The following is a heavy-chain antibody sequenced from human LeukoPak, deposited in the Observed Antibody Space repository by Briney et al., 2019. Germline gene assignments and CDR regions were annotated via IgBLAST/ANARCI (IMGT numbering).Heavy chain of an antibody. CDR3: ARDGYSGSYYDY. V-gene: IGHV4-59*01. CDR2: IYYSGST. CDR1: GGSISSYY. J-gene: IGHJ4*02. D-gene: IGHD1-26*01. Sequence: PSETLSLTCTVSGGSISSYYWSWIRQPPGKGLEWIGYIYYSGSTNYNPSLKSRATISVDTSKNQFSLKLSSVTAADTAVYYCARDGYSGSYYDYWGQGTLVTVSS.